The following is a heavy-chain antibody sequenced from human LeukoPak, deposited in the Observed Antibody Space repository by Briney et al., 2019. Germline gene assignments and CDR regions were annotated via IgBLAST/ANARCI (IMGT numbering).Heavy chain of an antibody. J-gene: IGHJ3*02. D-gene: IGHD5-18*01. CDR2: ISGSGSET. CDR1: GLTFSTCA. Sequence: GGSLRLSCAASGLTFSTCAINWVRQAPGKGLEWVSAISGSGSETFYADSVKGRFTISRDNPKNTLYLQMNSLRPEDTAVYYCVKEPRGYSFSFDIWGQGTMVTVSS. CDR3: VKEPRGYSFSFDI. V-gene: IGHV3-23*01.